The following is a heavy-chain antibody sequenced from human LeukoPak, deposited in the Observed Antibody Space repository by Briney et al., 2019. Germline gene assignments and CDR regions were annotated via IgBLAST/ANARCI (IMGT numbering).Heavy chain of an antibody. CDR2: IYYIWST. V-gene: IGHV4-59*01. D-gene: IGHD3-9*01. Sequence: SETLSLTCTVSGVSISNYYWSWIRQPPGKGLEWVGCIYYIWSTNYNPALKNRVTISVDTSKNQLSLKLSSVRAADTAVYYCARDGLGYDILTGYYRRDAFDIWGQGTMVTVSS. J-gene: IGHJ3*02. CDR1: GVSISNYY. CDR3: ARDGLGYDILTGYYRRDAFDI.